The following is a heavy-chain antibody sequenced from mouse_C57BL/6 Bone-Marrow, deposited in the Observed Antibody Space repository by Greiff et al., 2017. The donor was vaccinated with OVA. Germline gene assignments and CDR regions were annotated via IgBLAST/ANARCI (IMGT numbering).Heavy chain of an antibody. D-gene: IGHD1-1*01. CDR2: IDPENGDT. CDR1: GFTIKDDY. Sequence: EVQLQQSGAELVRPGASVKLSCTASGFTIKDDYMHWVKQRPEQGLEWIGWIDPENGDTEYASKFQGKATITADTSSNTAYLQLSSLTSEDTAVYYCTTYYYGSSLAYWGQGTLVTVSA. CDR3: TTYYYGSSLAY. V-gene: IGHV14-4*01. J-gene: IGHJ3*01.